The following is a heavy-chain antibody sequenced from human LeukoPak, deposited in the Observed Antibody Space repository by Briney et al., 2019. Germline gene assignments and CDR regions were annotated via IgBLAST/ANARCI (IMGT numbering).Heavy chain of an antibody. CDR2: IYTSGST. J-gene: IGHJ3*02. CDR3: ARVSYSGSYYVDAFDI. V-gene: IGHV4-4*07. CDR1: GGSISSYY. D-gene: IGHD1-26*01. Sequence: PETLSLTCTVSGGSISSYYWSWIRQPAGKGLEWIGRIYTSGSTNYNPSLKSRVTMSVDTSKNQFSLKLSSVTAADTAVYYCARVSYSGSYYVDAFDIWGQGTMVTVSS.